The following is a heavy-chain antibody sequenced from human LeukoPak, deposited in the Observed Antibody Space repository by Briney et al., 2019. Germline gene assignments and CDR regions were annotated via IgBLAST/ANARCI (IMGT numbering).Heavy chain of an antibody. CDR1: GFTFSSYE. D-gene: IGHD3-10*02. Sequence: HPGGSLRLSCAASGFTFSSYEMIWVRQAPGKGLEWVSYISSSGSTIYYADSVKGRFTISRDNAKNSLYLQMNSLRAEDTAVYYCAELGITMIGGVWGKGTTVTISS. CDR2: ISSSGSTI. CDR3: AELGITMIGGV. V-gene: IGHV3-48*03. J-gene: IGHJ6*04.